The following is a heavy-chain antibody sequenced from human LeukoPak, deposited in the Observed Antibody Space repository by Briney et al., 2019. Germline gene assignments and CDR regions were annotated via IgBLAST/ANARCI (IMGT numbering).Heavy chain of an antibody. J-gene: IGHJ6*02. CDR2: IYYSGST. Sequence: PSETLSLTCTVSGGSISSSSYYWGWIRQPPGKGLKWIGSIYYSGSTYYNPSLKSRVTISVDTSKNQFSLKLSSVTAADTAVYYCARGALTYCGGDCYPFLYGMDVWGQGTTVTVSS. V-gene: IGHV4-39*01. CDR1: GGSISSSSYY. D-gene: IGHD2-21*02. CDR3: ARGALTYCGGDCYPFLYGMDV.